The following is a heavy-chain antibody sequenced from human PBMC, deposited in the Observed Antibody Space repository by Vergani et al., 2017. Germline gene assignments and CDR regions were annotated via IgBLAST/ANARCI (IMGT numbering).Heavy chain of an antibody. CDR2: IQFDGSNQ. Sequence: QVQLVESGGGVVQRGGSLRLSCATSGFTLSNYDMQWIRQGPGKGLEFVAFIQFDGSNQYYADSVKGRSTLSRDFSKNTLYLQMNSLRTDDTATYYCAKHFRGWGIDYWGQGTQVIVSS. D-gene: IGHD3-16*01. V-gene: IGHV3-30*02. J-gene: IGHJ4*02. CDR1: GFTLSNYD. CDR3: AKHFRGWGIDY.